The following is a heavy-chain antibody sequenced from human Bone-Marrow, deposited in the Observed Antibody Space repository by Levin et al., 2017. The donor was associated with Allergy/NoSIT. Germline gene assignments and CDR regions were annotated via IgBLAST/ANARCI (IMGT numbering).Heavy chain of an antibody. CDR3: ARAIYYDSSGNYRSAFDL. CDR2: IIPMPGIT. CDR1: GGSFSSYP. J-gene: IGHJ3*01. Sequence: KISCKASGGSFSSYPINWVRQAPGQGLEWMGRIIPMPGITNYTQNFQERVTITADRSTNPAYMELSSLISEETAVYYCARAIYYDSSGNYRSAFDLWGQGTRVTGSS. V-gene: IGHV1-69*04. D-gene: IGHD3-22*01.